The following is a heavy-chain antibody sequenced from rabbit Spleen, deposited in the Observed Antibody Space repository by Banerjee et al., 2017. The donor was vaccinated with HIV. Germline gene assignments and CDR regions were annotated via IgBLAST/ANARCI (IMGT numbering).Heavy chain of an antibody. Sequence: QSLEESGGDLVKPGASLTLTCTASGVSFSSDNYICWVRQAPGKGLEWIACTDTNDGRTYYASWAKGRLTISKTSSTTVTLQLNSLTVADTATYFCARGHTVANYGYAGFNLWGQGTLVTVS. CDR3: ARGHTVANYGYAGFNL. CDR1: GVSFSSDNY. D-gene: IGHD6-1*01. J-gene: IGHJ4*01. CDR2: TDTNDGRT. V-gene: IGHV1S40*01.